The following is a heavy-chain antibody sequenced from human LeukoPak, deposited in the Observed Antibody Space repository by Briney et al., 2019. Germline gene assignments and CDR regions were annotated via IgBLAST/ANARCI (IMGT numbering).Heavy chain of an antibody. V-gene: IGHV3-48*01. D-gene: IGHD3-10*02. CDR2: ISSSNNI. CDR1: GFRFSDYS. J-gene: IGHJ4*02. CDR3: ARAMSRDY. Sequence: GGSLRLSCAASGFRFSDYSMTWVRQAPGKGLEWVSYISSSNNIYYADSVKGRFTISRDNAKNSLWLQMNSLRAEDTAMYYCARAMSRDYWGQGTLVTVSS.